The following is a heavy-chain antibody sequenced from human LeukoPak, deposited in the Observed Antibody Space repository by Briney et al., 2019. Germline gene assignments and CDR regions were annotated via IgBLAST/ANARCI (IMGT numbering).Heavy chain of an antibody. Sequence: ASVKVSCKASAYTFTSYAISWMRQAPGQGLEWMGWISVYNGNTNYAQKFQGRVTMTTDTSMNTVYMELRSLRFDDTAVYYCARDLAGIVGVTAWFDPWGQGALVTVSS. D-gene: IGHD1-26*01. CDR1: AYTFTSYA. V-gene: IGHV1-18*01. J-gene: IGHJ5*02. CDR2: ISVYNGNT. CDR3: ARDLAGIVGVTAWFDP.